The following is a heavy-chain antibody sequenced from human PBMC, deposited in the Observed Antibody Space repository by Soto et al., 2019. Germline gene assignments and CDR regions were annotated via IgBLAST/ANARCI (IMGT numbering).Heavy chain of an antibody. CDR2: ISGSGGST. D-gene: IGHD1-26*01. J-gene: IGHJ4*02. CDR3: AKSLSVGATTPFDY. V-gene: IGHV3-23*01. Sequence: VGSLRLSCAASGFTFSSYGMSWVRQAPGKGLEWVSAISGSGGSTYYADSVKGRFTISRDNSKNTLYLQMNSLRAEDTAVYYCAKSLSVGATTPFDYWGQGTLVNVSS. CDR1: GFTFSSYG.